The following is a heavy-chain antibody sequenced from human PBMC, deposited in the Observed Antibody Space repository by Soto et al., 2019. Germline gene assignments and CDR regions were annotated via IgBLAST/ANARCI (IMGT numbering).Heavy chain of an antibody. J-gene: IGHJ4*02. Sequence: EGSLRLSSAACGLTLSNAWLSRVRQAPGKGLEWVGRIKSKTDGGTTDYAAPVKGRFTISRDDSKNTLYLQMNSLKTEDTAVYYCAREACSGGSCFYFGPDYWGQGT. CDR3: AREACSGGSCFYFGPDY. V-gene: IGHV3-15*01. CDR2: IKSKTDGGTT. CDR1: GLTLSNAW. D-gene: IGHD2-15*01.